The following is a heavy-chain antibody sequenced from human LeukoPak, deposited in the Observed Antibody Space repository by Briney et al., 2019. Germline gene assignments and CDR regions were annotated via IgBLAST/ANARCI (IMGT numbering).Heavy chain of an antibody. D-gene: IGHD3-10*01. J-gene: IGHJ6*03. CDR2: IRYDGSNK. Sequence: GGSLRLSCAASGFTFSSYGMHWVRQAPGKGLEWVAFIRYDGSNKYYADSVKGRFTISRDNSKNTLYLQMNSLRAEDTAVYYCAEDPSPGSYFQARPYYMDVWGKGTTVTVSS. CDR1: GFTFSSYG. V-gene: IGHV3-30*02. CDR3: AEDPSPGSYFQARPYYMDV.